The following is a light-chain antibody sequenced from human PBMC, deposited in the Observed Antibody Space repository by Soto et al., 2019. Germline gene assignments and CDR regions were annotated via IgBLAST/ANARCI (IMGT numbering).Light chain of an antibody. J-gene: IGLJ1*01. CDR2: EVS. Sequence: QSVLTQPASVSGSPGQSITISCTGTSSDVGGYNHVFWYQQHPGKAPKLMIYEVSNRPSGVSNRFSGSKSGNTASLTISGLQAEDEADYYCSSYTSSSTYVFGTGTKV. CDR3: SSYTSSSTYV. CDR1: SSDVGGYNH. V-gene: IGLV2-14*01.